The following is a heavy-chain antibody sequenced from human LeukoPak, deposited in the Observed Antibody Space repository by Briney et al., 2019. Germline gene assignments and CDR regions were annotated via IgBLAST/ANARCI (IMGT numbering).Heavy chain of an antibody. CDR1: GGTFSSYA. V-gene: IGHV1-69*13. Sequence: SVKVSCKASGGTFSSYAISWVRQAPGQGLEWMGGIIPIFGTANYAQKFQGRVTITADEPTSTAYMELSSLRSEDTAVYYCARKAVAGTAYYYYGMDVWGQGTTVTVSS. CDR3: ARKAVAGTAYYYYGMDV. CDR2: IIPIFGTA. J-gene: IGHJ6*02. D-gene: IGHD6-19*01.